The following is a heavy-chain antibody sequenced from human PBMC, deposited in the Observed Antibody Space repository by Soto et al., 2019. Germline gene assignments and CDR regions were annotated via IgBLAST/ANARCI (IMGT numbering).Heavy chain of an antibody. J-gene: IGHJ6*02. D-gene: IGHD3-9*01. V-gene: IGHV4-31*03. CDR1: GGSIGISGYY. Sequence: PSETLSLTCTVSGGSIGISGYYWSWIRQHPGKGLEWIGYIYHSGTTYYNPSLKSRVTISIDTSKNQFSLKLSSVTAADTAVYYCARDRELRYLDLLAPPLSNYGMDVWGQGTTVTVSS. CDR2: IYHSGTT. CDR3: ARDRELRYLDLLAPPLSNYGMDV.